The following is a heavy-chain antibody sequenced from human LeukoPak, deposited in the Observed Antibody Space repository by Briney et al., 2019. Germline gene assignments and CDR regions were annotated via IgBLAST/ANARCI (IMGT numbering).Heavy chain of an antibody. J-gene: IGHJ4*02. V-gene: IGHV3-74*01. CDR1: GFTFNGYW. CDR2: IHNDGGST. CDR3: VRHNYGYDY. Sequence: GGSLRLSCAASGFTFNGYWMHWVRQAPGEGPVWVAHIHNDGGSTSYADSVKGRFTISRDNAKNTLSLQMNSLRAEDTAVYYCVRHNYGYDYWGQRTPVTVSS. D-gene: IGHD5-18*01.